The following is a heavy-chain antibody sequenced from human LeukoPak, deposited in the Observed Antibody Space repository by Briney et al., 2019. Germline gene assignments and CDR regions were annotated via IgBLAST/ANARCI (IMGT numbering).Heavy chain of an antibody. V-gene: IGHV4-34*01. D-gene: IGHD2-2*01. CDR1: GGSFSGYY. CDR2: INRSGST. CDR3: ASIVVVPAATGGYNWFDP. Sequence: SETLSLTCAVYGGSFSGYYWSWIRQPPGKGLEWIGEINRSGSTNYNPSLKSRVTISVDTSKNQFSLKLSSVTAADTAVYYCASIVVVPAATGGYNWFDPWGQGTLVTVPS. J-gene: IGHJ5*02.